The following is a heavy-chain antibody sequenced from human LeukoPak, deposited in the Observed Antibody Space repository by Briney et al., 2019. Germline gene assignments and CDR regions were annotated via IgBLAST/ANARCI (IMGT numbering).Heavy chain of an antibody. J-gene: IGHJ6*03. Sequence: PSETLSLTCAVYGGSFSGYYWSWIRQPPGKGLEWIGEINHSGSTNYNPSLKSRVTISVDTSKNQFSLKLSSVTAADTAVYYCARIKSGGSYGYYYYYYMDVWGKGTTVTISS. D-gene: IGHD1-26*01. CDR3: ARIKSGGSYGYYYYYYMDV. V-gene: IGHV4-34*01. CDR1: GGSFSGYY. CDR2: INHSGST.